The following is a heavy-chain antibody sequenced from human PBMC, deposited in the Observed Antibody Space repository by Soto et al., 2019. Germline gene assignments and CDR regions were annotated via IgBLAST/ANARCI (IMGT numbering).Heavy chain of an antibody. V-gene: IGHV4-30-4*01. CDR2: IYYSGST. J-gene: IGHJ4*02. CDR1: GGSISSGDYY. CDR3: ARAGSENVLRYFDWSGGYFDY. D-gene: IGHD3-9*01. Sequence: PSETLSLTCTVSGGSISSGDYYWSWIRQPPGKGLEWIGYIYYSGSTYYNPSLKSRVTISVDTSKNQFSLKLSSVTAADTAVYYCARAGSENVLRYFDWSGGYFDYWGQGTLVTVSS.